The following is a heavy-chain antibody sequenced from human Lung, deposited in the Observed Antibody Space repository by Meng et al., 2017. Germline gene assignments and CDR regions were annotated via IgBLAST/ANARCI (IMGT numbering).Heavy chain of an antibody. CDR2: IDPGNGNR. CDR1: GYTFTTYG. J-gene: IGHJ4*02. D-gene: IGHD6-19*01. CDR3: ARDRQWLFDY. V-gene: IGHV1-18*01. Sequence: QVYLVQSGLEVNKLGASVKVSCKASGYTFTTYGISWLRQAPGQGLEWMGWIDPGNGNRDFAEKFQDRLTMSNDTSSSTVYMELTRLTSDDTAVYYCARDRQWLFDYWGQGALVTVSS.